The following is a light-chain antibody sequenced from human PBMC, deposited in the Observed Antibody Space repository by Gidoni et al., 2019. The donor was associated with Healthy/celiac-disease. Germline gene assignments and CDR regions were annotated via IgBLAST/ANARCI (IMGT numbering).Light chain of an antibody. V-gene: IGKV3-20*01. CDR1: KSVSSSY. J-gene: IGKJ2*01. Sequence: DMVLTHSPGTLSLSPGERATLSCRASKSVSSSYLAWYQQKPGQAPRLLIYGASSRATGIPDRFSGSGSGTDFTLTISRLEPEDFAVYYCQQYGSSHPYTFGQGTKLEIK. CDR2: GAS. CDR3: QQYGSSHPYT.